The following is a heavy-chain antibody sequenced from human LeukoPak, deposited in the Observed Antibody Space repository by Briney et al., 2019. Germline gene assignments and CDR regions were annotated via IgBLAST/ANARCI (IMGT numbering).Heavy chain of an antibody. CDR3: ASPRGDDSGGYYTWYFHH. D-gene: IGHD3-22*01. V-gene: IGHV4-30-2*01. CDR1: GGSISSGGYY. Sequence: SETLSLTCTVSGGSISSGGYYWNWIRQPPGKGLEWIGYIYHSGSTYYNPSLKSRVTISLDRSQNQFSLKLTSVTAADTAVYYCASPRGDDSGGYYTWYFHHWGQGILVTVSS. J-gene: IGHJ1*01. CDR2: IYHSGST.